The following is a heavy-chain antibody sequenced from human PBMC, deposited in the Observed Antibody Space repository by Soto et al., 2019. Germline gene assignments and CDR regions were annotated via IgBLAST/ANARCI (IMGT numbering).Heavy chain of an antibody. CDR3: ALTLRGYSSSWYGDFQH. CDR1: GFTVSSNY. D-gene: IGHD6-13*01. Sequence: EVPLVESGGGLVQPGGSLRLSCAASGFTVSSNYMSWVRQAPGKGLEWVSVIYSGGSTYYADSVKGRFTISRDNSKNTLYLQMNSLRAEDTAVYYCALTLRGYSSSWYGDFQHWGQGTLVTVSS. CDR2: IYSGGST. V-gene: IGHV3-66*01. J-gene: IGHJ1*01.